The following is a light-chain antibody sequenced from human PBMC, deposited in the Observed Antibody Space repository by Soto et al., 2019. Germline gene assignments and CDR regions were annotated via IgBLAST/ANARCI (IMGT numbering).Light chain of an antibody. CDR2: AAS. V-gene: IGKV1-33*01. CDR1: RYIDTY. J-gene: IGKJ5*01. CDR3: QQYENFPIT. Sequence: DIQMTQSPSTLSASVGDKVTITCRASRYIDTYLSWYQQKPGKVPNLLISAASNLETGVPSRFSGSGSGTDFTFTISSLQPEDIGTYYCQQYENFPITFGQGTRLEIK.